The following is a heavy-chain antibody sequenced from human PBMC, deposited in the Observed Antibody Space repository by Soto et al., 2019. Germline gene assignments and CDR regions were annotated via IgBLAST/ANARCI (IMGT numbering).Heavy chain of an antibody. Sequence: EVQLVESGGGLVKPGGSLRLSCAASGFTFSNAWMSWVRQAPGKGLEWVGRIKSKTDGGTTDYAAPVKGRFTISRDDSKNTLYLQMNSLKTEDTAVYYCTTDRELERYYYYGMDVWGQGTTVTVSS. CDR3: TTDRELERYYYYGMDV. V-gene: IGHV3-15*01. D-gene: IGHD1-1*01. CDR2: IKSKTDGGTT. J-gene: IGHJ6*02. CDR1: GFTFSNAW.